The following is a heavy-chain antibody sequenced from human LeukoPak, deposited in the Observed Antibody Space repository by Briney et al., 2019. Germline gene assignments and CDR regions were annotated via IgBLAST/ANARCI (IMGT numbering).Heavy chain of an antibody. CDR2: ISYSGST. Sequence: SETLSLTCTVSGGSIWSHYWSWIRQPPGKGLEWIGYISYSGSTNYNPSLRSRVTISVDTSKNQFSLRLTSVTAADTAVYYCARGWGYFDYWGQGTLVTVSS. CDR3: ARGWGYFDY. CDR1: GGSIWSHY. V-gene: IGHV4-59*11. J-gene: IGHJ4*02. D-gene: IGHD6-19*01.